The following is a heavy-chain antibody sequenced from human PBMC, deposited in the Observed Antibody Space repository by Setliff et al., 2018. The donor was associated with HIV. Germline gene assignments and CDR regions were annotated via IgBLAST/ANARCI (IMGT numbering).Heavy chain of an antibody. D-gene: IGHD6-13*01. CDR2: INHSGST. J-gene: IGHJ5*02. CDR1: GGSFSGYY. Sequence: PSETLSLTCAVYGGSFSGYYWSWIRQPPGKGLEWIGEINHSGSTNYTPSLKSRVTISVDTSKNQFSLKLSSVTAADTAVYYCARSSSWQRGWFDPWGQGTLVTVSS. CDR3: ARSSSWQRGWFDP. V-gene: IGHV4-34*01.